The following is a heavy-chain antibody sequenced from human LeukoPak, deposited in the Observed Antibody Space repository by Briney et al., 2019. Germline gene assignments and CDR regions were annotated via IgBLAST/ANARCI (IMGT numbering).Heavy chain of an antibody. Sequence: GGSLRLSSAASGFTLSNYGMRWVREAPGKGLEWVAFIRNDGSNIYYADSVKGRFTISRDNSKDTLYLQMKSLRPEDTAVYYCAIVPRRGLDVLHDRVQGTLVTVSS. CDR1: GFTLSNYG. V-gene: IGHV3-30*02. CDR3: AIVPRRGLDVLHD. J-gene: IGHJ4*02. CDR2: IRNDGSNI. D-gene: IGHD1-1*01.